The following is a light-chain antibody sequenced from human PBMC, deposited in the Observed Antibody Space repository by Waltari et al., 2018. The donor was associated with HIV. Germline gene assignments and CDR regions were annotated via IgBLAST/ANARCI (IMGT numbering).Light chain of an antibody. J-gene: IGLJ2*01. CDR2: RNN. Sequence: QSVLTQPLSASGTPRQTITISCPGSSSMLGNNYVPWSQHLPGTAPKLLIYRNNQRASGVPDRFSGSKSGTSASLAISGLRSEDEADYYCVTWADRSSGPVVFGGGTKVTVL. CDR3: VTWADRSSGPVV. CDR1: SSMLGNNY. V-gene: IGLV1-47*01.